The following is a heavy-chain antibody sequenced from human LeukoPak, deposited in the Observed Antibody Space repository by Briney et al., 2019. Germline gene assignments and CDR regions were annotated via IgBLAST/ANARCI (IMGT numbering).Heavy chain of an antibody. CDR3: AKDIRQYQLLTFDY. J-gene: IGHJ4*02. V-gene: IGHV3-9*01. Sequence: PGGSLRLSCAASGFTFDDYAMHWVRQAPGKGLEWVSGISWNSGSIGHADSVKGRFTISRDNAKNSLYLQMNSLRAEDTALYYCAKDIRQYQLLTFDYWGQGTLVTVSS. CDR1: GFTFDDYA. D-gene: IGHD2-2*01. CDR2: ISWNSGSI.